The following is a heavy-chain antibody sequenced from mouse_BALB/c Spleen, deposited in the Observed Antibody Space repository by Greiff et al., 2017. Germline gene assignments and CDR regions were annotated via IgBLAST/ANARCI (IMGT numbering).Heavy chain of an antibody. J-gene: IGHJ4*01. CDR2: IWSGGST. CDR1: GFSLTSYG. D-gene: IGHD2-1*01. CDR3: ARNGRGGNYGAMDY. Sequence: VQLKQSGPGLVQPSQSLSITCTVSGFSLTSYGVHWVRQSPGKGLEWLGVIWSGGSTDYNAAFISRLSISKDNSKSQVFFKMNSLQADDTAIYYCARNGRGGNYGAMDYWGQGTSVTVSS. V-gene: IGHV2-4-1*01.